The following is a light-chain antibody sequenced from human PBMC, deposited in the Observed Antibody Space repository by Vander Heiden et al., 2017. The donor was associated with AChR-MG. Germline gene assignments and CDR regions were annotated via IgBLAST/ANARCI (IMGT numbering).Light chain of an antibody. CDR1: SRHSNNA. CDR3: QTWGDEVVV. Sequence: QFVVTQSPSASASLGASVKLTCTLNSRHSNNAIAWHQVQPEKGPRYLLKVNSDGSHNKGDGIPDRFSGSSSGAERYLTISSLQSEDEAEYYCQTWGDEVVVFGGGTELTVL. CDR2: VNSDGSH. J-gene: IGLJ2*01. V-gene: IGLV4-69*01.